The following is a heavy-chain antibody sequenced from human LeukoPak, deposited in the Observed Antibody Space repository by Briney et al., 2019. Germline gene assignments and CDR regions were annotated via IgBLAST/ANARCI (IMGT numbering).Heavy chain of an antibody. CDR3: ARGTVDSCSWYGYYFDY. CDR2: TYYRSEWYI. CDR1: GDSVSSDSAV. V-gene: IGHV6-1*01. D-gene: IGHD6-13*01. Sequence: SQTLSLTRAISGDSVSSDSAVWNWIRQSPSRGLAWLGRTYYRSEWYIDYAVSVKRRLTINPDTSKNQFSLQLNSVTPEDTAVYYCARGTVDSCSWYGYYFDYWGQGSLVTVSS. J-gene: IGHJ4*02.